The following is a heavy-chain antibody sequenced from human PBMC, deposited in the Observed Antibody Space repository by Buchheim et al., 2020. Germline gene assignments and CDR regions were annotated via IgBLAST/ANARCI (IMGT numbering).Heavy chain of an antibody. CDR2: ISDDGRKK. J-gene: IGHJ6*02. V-gene: IGHV3-30*18. Sequence: QVQLVESGGGVVQAGRSLRLSCAASGFTFSSYDMHWVRQAPGKGLEWVAVISDDGRKKYYADSVKGRFTLSRDNSKNTLYLQMNSLRGEDTAVYYCAKGSVPNYSFYYYVLDVWGQGTT. CDR1: GFTFSSYD. CDR3: AKGSVPNYSFYYYVLDV. D-gene: IGHD3-10*01.